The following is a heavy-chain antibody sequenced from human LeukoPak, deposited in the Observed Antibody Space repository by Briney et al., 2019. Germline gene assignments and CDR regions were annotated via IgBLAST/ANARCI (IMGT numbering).Heavy chain of an antibody. V-gene: IGHV4-39*01. J-gene: IGHJ4*02. CDR1: GGSISSSSYY. CDR2: IYYSGST. Sequence: SETLSLTCTVSGGSISSSSYYWGWIRQPPGKGLEWIGSIYYSGSTYYNPSLKSRVTISVDTSKNQFSLKLSSVTAADTAVYYCAKIIITMVSNRFDYWGQGTLVTVSS. D-gene: IGHD3-10*01. CDR3: AKIIITMVSNRFDY.